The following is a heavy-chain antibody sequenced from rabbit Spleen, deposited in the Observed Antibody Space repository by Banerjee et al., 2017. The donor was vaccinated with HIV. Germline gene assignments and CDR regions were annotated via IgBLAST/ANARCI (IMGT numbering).Heavy chain of an antibody. CDR1: GFSFSSRYY. J-gene: IGHJ4*01. V-gene: IGHV1S40*01. CDR2: IDAGSSGIT. CDR3: ARDNVGYAAYGDDNL. D-gene: IGHD6-1*01. Sequence: QSLEESGGDLVKPGASLTLTCIASGFSFSSRYYMSWVRQAPGKGLEWIACIDAGSSGITYYASWAKGRFTISKTSSTTVTLQMTSLTAADTATYFCARDNVGYAAYGDDNLWGQGTLVTVS.